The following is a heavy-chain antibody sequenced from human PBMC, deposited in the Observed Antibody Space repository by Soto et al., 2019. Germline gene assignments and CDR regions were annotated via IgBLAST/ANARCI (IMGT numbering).Heavy chain of an antibody. CDR3: ARGGDVYNFGADY. CDR2: IIPKLGYA. V-gene: IGHV1-69*01. J-gene: IGHJ4*02. D-gene: IGHD2-21*01. Sequence: QVQLVQSGAEVKEPGSSVKVSCKASGGGNLRDYRTTWLRRAPGQGLEWMGGIIPKLGYANYAQNFQGRVTVTVDESTNTVYLELRCLRSDDTAVYYCARGGDVYNFGADYWGQGTLVTVSS. CDR1: GGGNLRDYR.